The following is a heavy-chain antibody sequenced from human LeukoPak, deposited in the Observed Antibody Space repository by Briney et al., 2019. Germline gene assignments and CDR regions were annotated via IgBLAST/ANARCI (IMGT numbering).Heavy chain of an antibody. V-gene: IGHV4-30-2*01. J-gene: IGHJ5*02. CDR1: GGSISSGGYY. Sequence: PSQTLSLTCTVSGGSISSGGYYWSWIRQPPGKGPEWIGEINHSGSTNYNPSLKSRVTISVDTSKNQFSLKLSSVTAADTAVYYCARGRSHGWFDPWGQGTLVTVSS. CDR2: INHSGST. CDR3: ARGRSHGWFDP. D-gene: IGHD5-18*01.